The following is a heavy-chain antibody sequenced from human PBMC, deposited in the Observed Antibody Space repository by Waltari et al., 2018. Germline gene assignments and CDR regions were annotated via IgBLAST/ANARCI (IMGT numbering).Heavy chain of an antibody. CDR3: ARDGDRSSTLLGWFDP. CDR2: INYSGST. V-gene: IGHV4-39*07. CDR1: GGSISSSSYY. Sequence: QLQLQESGPGLVKPSETLSLTCTVSGGSISSSSYYWGWIRQPPGKGLEWIGSINYSGSTYYNPSLKSRVTISVDTSKNQCSLKLSSVTAADTAVYYCARDGDRSSTLLGWFDPWGQGTLVTVSS. D-gene: IGHD2-2*01. J-gene: IGHJ5*02.